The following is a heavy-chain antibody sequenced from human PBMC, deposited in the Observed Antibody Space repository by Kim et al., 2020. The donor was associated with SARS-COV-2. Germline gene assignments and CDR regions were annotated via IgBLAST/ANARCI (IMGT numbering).Heavy chain of an antibody. CDR2: IKSKTDGGTT. J-gene: IGHJ6*02. D-gene: IGHD4-17*01. V-gene: IGHV3-15*01. Sequence: GGSLRLSCAASGFTFSNAWMSWVRQAPGKGLEWVGRIKSKTDGGTTDYAAPVKGRFTISRDDSKNTLYLQMNSLKTEDTAVYYCTTDTGTLIDYGDEYYYYGMDVWGQGTTVTVSS. CDR3: TTDTGTLIDYGDEYYYYGMDV. CDR1: GFTFSNAW.